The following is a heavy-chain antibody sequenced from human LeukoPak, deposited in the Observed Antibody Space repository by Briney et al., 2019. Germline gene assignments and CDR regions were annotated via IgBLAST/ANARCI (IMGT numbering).Heavy chain of an antibody. V-gene: IGHV3-74*01. CDR1: GFTFSSYW. J-gene: IGHJ6*02. D-gene: IGHD5-12*01. Sequence: PGGSLRLSCAASGFTFSSYWMHWVRQAPGKGLVWVSRINGDGSSTNYADSVRGRFTISRDNAKNTLYLQMNSLRAEDTAVFYCASDPYGGYDRSLDVWGQGTTVTVSS. CDR3: ASDPYGGYDRSLDV. CDR2: INGDGSST.